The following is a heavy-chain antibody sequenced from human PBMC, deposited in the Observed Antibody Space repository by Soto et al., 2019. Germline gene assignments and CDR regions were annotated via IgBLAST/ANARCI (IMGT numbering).Heavy chain of an antibody. V-gene: IGHV1-2*02. CDR2: INPNSGGT. J-gene: IGHJ5*02. CDR1: GYTFTGYY. CDR3: ARGGGTILAPLT. D-gene: IGHD3-3*01. Sequence: ASVKVSCKASGYTFTGYYIHWVRQAPGQGLEWMGYINPNSGGTKYAPRFQGRVTMTSDTSIRTAYMDLNNLRSDDTAVYYCARGGGTILAPLTWGPGTLVTVSS.